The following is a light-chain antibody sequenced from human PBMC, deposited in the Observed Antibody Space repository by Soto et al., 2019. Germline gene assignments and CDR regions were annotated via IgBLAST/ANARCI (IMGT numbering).Light chain of an antibody. J-gene: IGKJ2*01. V-gene: IGKV1-5*03. Sequence: DIQMTQSPSTLSASVGDRVNITCRASQSISSWLAWFQQKPGRAPNLLIYKASSLESGVPSRFSGSGSGTEFTLTISSLQPDDFATYYCQQYNCYPYTVGQGTKLEIK. CDR2: KAS. CDR3: QQYNCYPYT. CDR1: QSISSW.